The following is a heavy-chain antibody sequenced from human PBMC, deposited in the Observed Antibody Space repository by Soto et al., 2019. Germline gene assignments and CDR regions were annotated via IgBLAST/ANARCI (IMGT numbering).Heavy chain of an antibody. Sequence: SETLSLTCNVSGASVSSGSHYWSWIRQPPEKGLEWIGHIYFSGSTKYTPSLKSRVTISVDISKNQFSMIAISVTAADTAVYYGARERVKAASNFEFWGRGTQVTVSS. CDR3: ARERVKAASNFEF. D-gene: IGHD6-13*01. V-gene: IGHV4-61*01. CDR2: IYFSGST. J-gene: IGHJ4*02. CDR1: GASVSSGSHY.